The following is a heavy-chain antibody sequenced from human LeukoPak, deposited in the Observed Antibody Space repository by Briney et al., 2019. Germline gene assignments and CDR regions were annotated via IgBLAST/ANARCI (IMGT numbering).Heavy chain of an antibody. J-gene: IGHJ6*02. D-gene: IGHD1-26*01. CDR3: ARPVGGNGMDV. CDR2: ISNNGGYT. Sequence: PGGSLRLSCAASGFTFSSSAMSWVRQAPGKGLEWVSAISNNGGYTYYADSVQGRFTISRDNSKSTLCLQMNSLRAEDTAVYYCARPVGGNGMDVWGQGTTVTVSS. V-gene: IGHV3-23*01. CDR1: GFTFSSSA.